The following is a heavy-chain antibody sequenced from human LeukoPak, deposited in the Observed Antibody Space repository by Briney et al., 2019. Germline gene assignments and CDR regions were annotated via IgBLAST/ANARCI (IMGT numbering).Heavy chain of an antibody. Sequence: GGSLRLSWAAAGFTFSSYSMNWVRQAPGKGLEWVSYISSSSSTRYYAASVKGRFTISRDNAKNSLYLQMNSLRAADTAVDYCARDLFHSYDDYWGQGTLVTVSS. CDR1: GFTFSSYS. CDR3: ARDLFHSYDDY. V-gene: IGHV3-48*01. J-gene: IGHJ4*02. CDR2: ISSSSSTR. D-gene: IGHD5-18*01.